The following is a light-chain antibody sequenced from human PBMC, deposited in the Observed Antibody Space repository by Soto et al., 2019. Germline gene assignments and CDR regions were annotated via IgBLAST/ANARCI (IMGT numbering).Light chain of an antibody. Sequence: EIVLTQSPGTLSLSPGQGATLSCRASQSLSSIYLAWYQQKPGQAPRLLIYRTSSRATGIPDRFSGSESETDFTLTISRLEPEDFAVYYCQHFGSSRGTFGQGTKVDIK. CDR3: QHFGSSRGT. J-gene: IGKJ1*01. CDR2: RTS. V-gene: IGKV3-20*01. CDR1: QSLSSIY.